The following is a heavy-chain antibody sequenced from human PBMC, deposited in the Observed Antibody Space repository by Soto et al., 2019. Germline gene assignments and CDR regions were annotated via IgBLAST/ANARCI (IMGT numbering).Heavy chain of an antibody. J-gene: IGHJ4*02. CDR2: IYYSGST. CDR3: ARTIGYGDYIYFDY. D-gene: IGHD4-17*01. Sequence: TLSLTCTVSGGSISSGDYYWSWIRQPPGKGLEWIGYIYYSGSTYYNPSLKSRVTISVDTSKNQFSLKLSSVTAADTAVYYCARTIGYGDYIYFDYWGQGTLVTVSS. CDR1: GGSISSGDYY. V-gene: IGHV4-30-4*01.